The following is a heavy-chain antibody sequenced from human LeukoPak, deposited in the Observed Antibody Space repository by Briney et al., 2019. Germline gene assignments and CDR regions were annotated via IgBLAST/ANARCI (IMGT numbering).Heavy chain of an antibody. V-gene: IGHV3-53*05. CDR2: IYSGVTT. J-gene: IGHJ4*02. D-gene: IGHD5-18*01. Sequence: PGGSLRLSCAASGFTVSSKYMSWVRQAPGKGLEWVSVIYSGVTTYYADSVKGRFTISRDSSKNTLYLQMGSLRAEDMAVYYCVRDSGYSYGHPFDYWGQGTLVTVSS. CDR3: VRDSGYSYGHPFDY. CDR1: GFTVSSKY.